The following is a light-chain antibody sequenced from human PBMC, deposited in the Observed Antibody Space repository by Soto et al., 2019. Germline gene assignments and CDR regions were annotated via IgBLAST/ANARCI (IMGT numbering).Light chain of an antibody. CDR1: QSLLYTDGNTY. Sequence: VMTQSPLSLPVTLGQPASISCRSSQSLLYTDGNTYLSWFQQRPGQSPRRLIYEVSNRDSGVPDRFSGSGSGTDFTLKISRVEAVDVGVYYCMQGSYWPRTFGQGTKVEIK. CDR3: MQGSYWPRT. J-gene: IGKJ1*01. V-gene: IGKV2-30*01. CDR2: EVS.